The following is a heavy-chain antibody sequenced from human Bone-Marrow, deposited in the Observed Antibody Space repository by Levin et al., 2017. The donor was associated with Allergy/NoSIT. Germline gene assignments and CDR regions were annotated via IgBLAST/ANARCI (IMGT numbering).Heavy chain of an antibody. CDR2: IKTDGSEK. D-gene: IGHD1-26*01. Sequence: GGSLRLSCEASGFTFSNYWMSWVRQAPGKGLQWVANIKTDGSEKYYVDSVRGRFTISRDNAKSSLYLQMNSLRVEDTAVYYCARDIREPPRYWGQGTLVTVSS. CDR1: GFTFSNYW. CDR3: ARDIREPPRY. J-gene: IGHJ4*02. V-gene: IGHV3-7*01.